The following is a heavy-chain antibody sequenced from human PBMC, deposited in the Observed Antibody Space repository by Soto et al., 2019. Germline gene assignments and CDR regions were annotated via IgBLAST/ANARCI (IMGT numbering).Heavy chain of an antibody. D-gene: IGHD3-10*01. CDR3: ARKDGFGLYYFDY. V-gene: IGHV5-51*01. Sequence: VESLKISCKGSGYSFTTCWIAWVRQMPGKGLEWMGIIYPGNSDTRYSPSFQGQVTISADNSISTAYLQWSSLKASDTAMYYCARKDGFGLYYFDYWGQGALVTVAS. CDR1: GYSFTTCW. J-gene: IGHJ4*02. CDR2: IYPGNSDT.